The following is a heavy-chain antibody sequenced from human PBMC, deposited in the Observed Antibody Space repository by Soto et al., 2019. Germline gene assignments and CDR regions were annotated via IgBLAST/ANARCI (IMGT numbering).Heavy chain of an antibody. Sequence: PGGSLRLSCAASGFTFSSYAMHWVRQAPGKGLEYVSAISSNGGSTYYANSVKGRFTISRDNSKNTLYLQMSSLRAEDMTVYYCASSYYDILTGYYSNYYYGMDVWGQGTTVTVSS. V-gene: IGHV3-64*01. CDR1: GFTFSSYA. CDR3: ASSYYDILTGYYSNYYYGMDV. D-gene: IGHD3-9*01. CDR2: ISSNGGST. J-gene: IGHJ6*02.